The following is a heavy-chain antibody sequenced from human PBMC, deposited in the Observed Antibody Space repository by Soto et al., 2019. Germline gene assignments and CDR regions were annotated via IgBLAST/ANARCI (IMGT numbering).Heavy chain of an antibody. CDR1: GGTFSSYA. CDR3: ARSQGSSTSLEIYYYYYYGMDV. V-gene: IGHV1-69*01. Sequence: QVQLVQSGAEVKKPGSSVKVSCKASGGTFSSYAISWVRQAPGQGLEWMGGIIPISDTTNYAQKFQGRVTITADESTSTAYMELRSLRSEDTAVYYGARSQGSSTSLEIYYYYYYGMDVWGQGTTVTVSS. CDR2: IIPISDTT. J-gene: IGHJ6*02. D-gene: IGHD2-2*01.